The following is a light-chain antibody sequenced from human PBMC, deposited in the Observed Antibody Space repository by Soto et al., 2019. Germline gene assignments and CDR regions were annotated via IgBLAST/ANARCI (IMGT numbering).Light chain of an antibody. Sequence: QSVLTQPASVSGSPGQSITISCTGTSSDVGSYNLVSWYQQHPGKAPKVMIYEGSKRPSGVSNRFSGSKSGNTASLTISGLQAEDEADYYCCSYAGSSTHVFGTGTKLTVL. CDR3: CSYAGSSTHV. CDR2: EGS. V-gene: IGLV2-23*01. J-gene: IGLJ1*01. CDR1: SSDVGSYNL.